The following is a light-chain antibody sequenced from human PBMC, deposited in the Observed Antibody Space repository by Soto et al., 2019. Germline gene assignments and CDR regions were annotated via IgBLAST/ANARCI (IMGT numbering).Light chain of an antibody. CDR2: GAS. CDR1: QSVSSSY. V-gene: IGKV3-20*01. Sequence: EIVLTQAPGTLSLSPGERATLSCRASQSVSSSYLAWYQQKPGQAPGLLIHGASSRATGIPDRFSGSGSGTDFTLTISRLEPEDFAVYYCQQYGSSAWTCGQGAKVEIK. CDR3: QQYGSSAWT. J-gene: IGKJ1*01.